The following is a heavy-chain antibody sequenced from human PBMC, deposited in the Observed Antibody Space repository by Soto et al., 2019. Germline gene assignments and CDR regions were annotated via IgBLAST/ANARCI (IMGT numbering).Heavy chain of an antibody. V-gene: IGHV4-4*02. J-gene: IGHJ4*02. Sequence: SDTLSLTCAVSSDSISRSVWWTWVRQPPGKGLEWIGEVFHTGDTNYNPSLKSRVTMSVDKSTNEFSLKVTSVTAADTATYYCARKAWVRFDYWGQGALVTVSS. CDR1: SDSISRSVW. CDR2: VFHTGDT. CDR3: ARKAWVRFDY. D-gene: IGHD7-27*01.